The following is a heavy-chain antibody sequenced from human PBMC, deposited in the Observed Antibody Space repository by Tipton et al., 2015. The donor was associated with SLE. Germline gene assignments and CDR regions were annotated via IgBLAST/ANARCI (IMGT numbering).Heavy chain of an antibody. J-gene: IGHJ4*02. V-gene: IGHV4-4*07. Sequence: TLSLTCTVSGGSISSYYWSWIRQPAGKGLEWIGRIYTSGSTNYNPSLKSRVTISVDTSKNQFSLKLSPVTAADTAVYYCARFGSEWGSFDYWGQGTLVTVSS. CDR3: ARFGSEWGSFDY. CDR1: GGSISSYY. D-gene: IGHD3-10*01. CDR2: IYTSGST.